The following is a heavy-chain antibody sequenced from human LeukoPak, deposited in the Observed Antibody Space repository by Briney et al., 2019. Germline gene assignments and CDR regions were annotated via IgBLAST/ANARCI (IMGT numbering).Heavy chain of an antibody. J-gene: IGHJ4*02. V-gene: IGHV3-11*04. Sequence: GGSLRLSCAASGFTFSDYYMSWIRQAPGKGLEGDSYISSSGSTIYYADSVKGRFTISRDNAKNSLYLQMNSLRAEDTAVYYCAREQTGYSSSWFPADWGQGTLVTVSS. CDR2: ISSSGSTI. D-gene: IGHD6-13*01. CDR1: GFTFSDYY. CDR3: AREQTGYSSSWFPAD.